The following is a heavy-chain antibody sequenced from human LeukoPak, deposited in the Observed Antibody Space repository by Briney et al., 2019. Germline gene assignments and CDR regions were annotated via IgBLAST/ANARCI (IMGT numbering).Heavy chain of an antibody. CDR2: ISGSGGST. D-gene: IGHD6-13*01. Sequence: QPGGSLRLSCAASGFTFSSYAMSWVRQAPGKRLEWVSAISGSGGSTYYADSVKGRFTISRDNSKNTLYLQMNSLRAEDTAVYYWAKDQGIAAAGTAGMDVWGQGTTVTVSS. CDR1: GFTFSSYA. J-gene: IGHJ6*02. V-gene: IGHV3-23*01. CDR3: AKDQGIAAAGTAGMDV.